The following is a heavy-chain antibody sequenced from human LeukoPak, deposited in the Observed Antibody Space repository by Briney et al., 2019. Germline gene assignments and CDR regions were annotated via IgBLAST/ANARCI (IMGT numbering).Heavy chain of an antibody. CDR1: GGSISSYY. CDR3: ARASYDSSGSNAFDI. D-gene: IGHD3-22*01. Sequence: PSETLSLTCTVSGGSISSYYWSWIRQPAVKGLEWIGRIYTSGSTNYNPSLTSRVTISVDKSKNQFSLKMSSVTAADTAVYYCARASYDSSGSNAFDIWGQGTMVTVSS. V-gene: IGHV4-4*07. J-gene: IGHJ3*02. CDR2: IYTSGST.